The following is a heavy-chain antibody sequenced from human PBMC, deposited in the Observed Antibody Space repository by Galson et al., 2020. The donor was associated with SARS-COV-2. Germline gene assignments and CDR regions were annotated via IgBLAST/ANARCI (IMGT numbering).Heavy chain of an antibody. Sequence: ESGPTLVKPTQTLTLTCTFSGFSLRSRGMCVSWIRQPPGKALEWLARIDWDNNKYYNTSLKTRLTISKDTSKNQVVLTMTNMDPVDTATYYCARIVSRTVADTGRRGAFDIWGQGTMVTVSS. CDR1: GFSLRSRGMC. CDR3: ARIVSRTVADTGRRGAFDI. D-gene: IGHD6-19*01. J-gene: IGHJ3*02. CDR2: IDWDNNK. V-gene: IGHV2-70*11.